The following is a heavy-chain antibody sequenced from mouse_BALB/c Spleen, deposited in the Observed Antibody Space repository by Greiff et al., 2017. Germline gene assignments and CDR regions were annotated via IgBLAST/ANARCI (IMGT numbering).Heavy chain of an antibody. D-gene: IGHD1-1*01. Sequence: EVKVVESGGGLVQPGGSRKLSCAASGFTFSSFGMHWVRQAPEKGLEWVAYISSGSSTIYYADTVKGRFAISRDNPKNTLFLQMTSLRSEDTAMYYCARDYYGMRYYAMDYWGQGTSVTVSS. CDR3: ARDYYGMRYYAMDY. V-gene: IGHV5-17*02. J-gene: IGHJ4*01. CDR2: ISSGSSTI. CDR1: GFTFSSFG.